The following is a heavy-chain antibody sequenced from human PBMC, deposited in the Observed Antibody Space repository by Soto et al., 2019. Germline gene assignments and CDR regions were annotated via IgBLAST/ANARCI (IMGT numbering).Heavy chain of an antibody. V-gene: IGHV1-18*01. CDR3: ARDGPGGGFLEWAPAGNDY. Sequence: QVQLVQSGAEVKKPGASVKVSCKASGYTFTSYGISWVRQAPGQGLEWMGWISAYNGNTNYAQKLQGRVTMTTDTXXSXAXXELRSLRSDDTAVYYCARDGPGGGFLEWAPAGNDYWGQGTLVTVSS. D-gene: IGHD3-3*01. CDR1: GYTFTSYG. J-gene: IGHJ4*02. CDR2: ISAYNGNT.